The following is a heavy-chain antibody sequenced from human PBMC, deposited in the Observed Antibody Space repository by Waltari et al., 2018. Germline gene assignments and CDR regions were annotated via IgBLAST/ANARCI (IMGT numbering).Heavy chain of an antibody. CDR3: ARREVGSWGAFDY. V-gene: IGHV5-51*01. CDR1: VFSFTSSW. CDR2: IYPGDADT. J-gene: IGHJ4*02. D-gene: IGHD1-26*01. Sequence: EVQLVQSGAEVHKPGESLKLSCKGYVFSFTSSWIGWVRQMPGKGLEWMGIIYPGDADTRYSPSSQCQVSIAADKGISTAYLQWSSLKASDTAMYYCARREVGSWGAFDYWGQGTLVTVSS.